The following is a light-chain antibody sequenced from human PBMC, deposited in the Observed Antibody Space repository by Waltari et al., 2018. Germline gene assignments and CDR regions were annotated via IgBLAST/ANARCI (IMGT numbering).Light chain of an antibody. CDR3: QQYSSFST. CDR2: MAS. Sequence: DIQMTQSPPTLSASVGDRVTIPCRASQSVGTWLAWYQQKPGKAPKLLIYMASSLDSGVPSRLSGSGSGTDFTLTISSLQPDDFATYSCQQYSSFSTFGQGTKV. CDR1: QSVGTW. J-gene: IGKJ2*01. V-gene: IGKV1-5*03.